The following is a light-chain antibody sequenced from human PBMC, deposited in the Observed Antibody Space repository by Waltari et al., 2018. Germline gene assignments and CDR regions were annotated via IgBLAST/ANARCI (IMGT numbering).Light chain of an antibody. CDR2: EVT. CDR1: SSDVGGYNY. V-gene: IGLV2-8*01. CDR3: NSYAGRNRLGV. Sequence: QSALTQPPSASGSPGQPVTISCTGTSSDVGGYNYVSWYQQHPGKAPKLIIYEVTKRPSGVPARVSGSKSGNTASLTVSGLQADDEADYYCNSYAGRNRLGVFGGGTKVTVL. J-gene: IGLJ2*01.